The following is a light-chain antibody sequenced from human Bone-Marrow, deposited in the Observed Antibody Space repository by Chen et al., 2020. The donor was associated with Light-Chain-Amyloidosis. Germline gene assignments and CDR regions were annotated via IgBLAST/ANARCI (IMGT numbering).Light chain of an antibody. Sequence: IVLTQSPGTLSLSPGEGANLSCRASQTISSNYLTWYQQKFGQAPRLLIYGSSSRATGIPDRFTGSGSGTDFTLTINRLEPEDFAMYYCQKYGTSPLTFGGGTKVEIK. CDR3: QKYGTSPLT. CDR1: QTISSNY. J-gene: IGKJ4*01. V-gene: IGKV3-20*01. CDR2: GSS.